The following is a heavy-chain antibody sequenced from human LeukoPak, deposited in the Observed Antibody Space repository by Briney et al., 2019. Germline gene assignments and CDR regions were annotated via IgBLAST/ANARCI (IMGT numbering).Heavy chain of an antibody. Sequence: PSETLSLTCTVSGGSISSSSYYWGWIRQPPGKGLEWIGSIYYSGSTYYNPSLKSRVTISVDTSKNQFSLKLSSVTAADTAVHYCARRGPLQYYYYGMDVWGQGTTVTVSS. CDR2: IYYSGST. V-gene: IGHV4-39*01. CDR1: GGSISSSSYY. J-gene: IGHJ6*02. CDR3: ARRGPLQYYYYGMDV. D-gene: IGHD4-11*01.